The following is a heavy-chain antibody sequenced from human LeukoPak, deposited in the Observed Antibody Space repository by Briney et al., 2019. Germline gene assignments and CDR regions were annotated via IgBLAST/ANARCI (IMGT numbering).Heavy chain of an antibody. CDR2: IYHSGST. D-gene: IGHD2-21*01. Sequence: PSETLSLTCAVSGGSISSSNWWRWVRQPPGKGLEWIGKIYHSGSTNYNPSLKSRVTISVDKPKNQFSLKLSSVTAADTAVYYCARGLAVVDAFDIWGQGTMVTVSS. CDR1: GGSISSSNW. J-gene: IGHJ3*02. CDR3: ARGLAVVDAFDI. V-gene: IGHV4-4*02.